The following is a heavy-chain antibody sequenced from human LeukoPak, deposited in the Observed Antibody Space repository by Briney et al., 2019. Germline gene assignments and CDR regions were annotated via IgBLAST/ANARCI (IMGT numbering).Heavy chain of an antibody. CDR1: GFTFSSYA. CDR2: ISGSGGST. Sequence: GGSLRLSCAASGFTFSSYAMSWVRQAPGRGLEWVSAISGSGGSTYYADSVKGRFTISRDNSKNTLYLQMNSLRAEDTAVYYCAKYGSGSYYDDYFDYWGQGTLVTVSS. V-gene: IGHV3-23*01. D-gene: IGHD3-10*01. J-gene: IGHJ4*02. CDR3: AKYGSGSYYDDYFDY.